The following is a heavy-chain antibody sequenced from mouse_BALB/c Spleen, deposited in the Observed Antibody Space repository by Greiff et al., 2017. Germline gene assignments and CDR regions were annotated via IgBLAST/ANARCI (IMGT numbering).Heavy chain of an antibody. V-gene: IGHV5-17*02. CDR2: ISSGSSTI. CDR3: ARERGTY. J-gene: IGHJ3*01. CDR1: GFTFSSFG. Sequence: DVKLVESGGGLVQPGGSRKLSCAASGFTFSSFGMHWVRQAPEKGLEWVAYISSGSSTIYYADTVKGRFTISRDNPKNTLFLQMTSLRSEDTAMYYCARERGTYWGQGTLVTVSA.